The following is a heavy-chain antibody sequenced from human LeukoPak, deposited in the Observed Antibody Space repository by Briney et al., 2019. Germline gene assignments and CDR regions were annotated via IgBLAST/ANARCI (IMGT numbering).Heavy chain of an antibody. J-gene: IGHJ5*02. V-gene: IGHV1-18*01. CDR2: INTNNGNT. CDR1: GYTFTSYD. D-gene: IGHD4-23*01. CDR3: ARGVSGVTPP. Sequence: ASVKVSCKTSGYTFTSYDIRWVRQAPGQGPEWLGWINTNNGNTQYAKSLQDRVTLTTDTSTSTAYMELRSLKADDTAVYYCARGVSGVTPPWGQGTRVIVSS.